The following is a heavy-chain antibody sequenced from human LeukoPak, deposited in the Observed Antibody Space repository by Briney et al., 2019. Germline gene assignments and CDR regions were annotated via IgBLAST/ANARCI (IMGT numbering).Heavy chain of an antibody. Sequence: PSETLSLTCAVYGGPFSGYYWSWIRQPPGKGLEWIGEINHSGSTNYNPSLKSRVTISVDTSKNQFSLKLSSVTAADTAVYYCARGRYDYIWGSYREPLFDYWGQGTLVTVSS. CDR1: GGPFSGYY. CDR3: ARGRYDYIWGSYREPLFDY. CDR2: INHSGST. J-gene: IGHJ4*02. D-gene: IGHD3-16*02. V-gene: IGHV4-34*01.